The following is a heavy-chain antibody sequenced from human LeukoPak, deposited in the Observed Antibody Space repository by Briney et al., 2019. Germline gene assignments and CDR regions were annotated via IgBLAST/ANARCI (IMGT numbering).Heavy chain of an antibody. J-gene: IGHJ4*02. CDR2: INSDGSDT. CDR3: AKNGPGLDYFDY. V-gene: IGHV3-74*01. D-gene: IGHD3-10*01. Sequence: PGGSLRLSCAASGFTFSSYWMHWVRQAPGKGLVWVSRINSDGSDTTYADSVKGRFTISRDNAKNTLYLQMNSLRAEDTAVYYCAKNGPGLDYFDYWAREPWSPSPQ. CDR1: GFTFSSYW.